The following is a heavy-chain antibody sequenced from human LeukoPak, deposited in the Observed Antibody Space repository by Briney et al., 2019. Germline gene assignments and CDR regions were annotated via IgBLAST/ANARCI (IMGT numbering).Heavy chain of an antibody. Sequence: PSETLSLTCAVSGDSFSTSYWTWIRQPAGKGLEWIGRIYTSGSTNYNPSLKSRVTMPIDTSKKQFSLKLSSVTAADTAVYYCARDLGYDSSGYHYWGQGTLVTVSS. J-gene: IGHJ4*02. D-gene: IGHD3-22*01. CDR1: GDSFSTSY. CDR3: ARDLGYDSSGYHY. V-gene: IGHV4-4*07. CDR2: IYTSGST.